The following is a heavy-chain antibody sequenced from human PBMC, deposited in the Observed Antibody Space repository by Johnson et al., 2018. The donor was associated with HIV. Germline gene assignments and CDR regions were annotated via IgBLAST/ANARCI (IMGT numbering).Heavy chain of an antibody. Sequence: QVQLVESGGCVVQPGRSLRLSCAASGFTFSSYGMHWVRQAPGKGLEWVALISYDGSNKYYADSVNGRFTISRDNSKNTLYLQMNSLRAEDTAVYYCARERSYSSSWYWDAFDIWGQGTMVTVSS. V-gene: IGHV3-30*03. J-gene: IGHJ3*02. CDR3: ARERSYSSSWYWDAFDI. CDR2: ISYDGSNK. D-gene: IGHD6-13*01. CDR1: GFTFSSYG.